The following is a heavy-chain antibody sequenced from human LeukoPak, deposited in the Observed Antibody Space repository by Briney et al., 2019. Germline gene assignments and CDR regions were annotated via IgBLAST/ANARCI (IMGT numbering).Heavy chain of an antibody. CDR1: GFTFSNFW. CDR2: IKQDGSEI. Sequence: GGSLRLSCAASGFTFSNFWMSWVRQAPGKGLEWVANIKQDGSEIYYVDSVKGRFTISRDNAKNSLYLNMKSLRAKETAVYYCAKIRGGAWIYWGQGTLVTDSS. J-gene: IGHJ4*02. V-gene: IGHV3-7*01. D-gene: IGHD2-15*01. CDR3: AKIRGGAWIY.